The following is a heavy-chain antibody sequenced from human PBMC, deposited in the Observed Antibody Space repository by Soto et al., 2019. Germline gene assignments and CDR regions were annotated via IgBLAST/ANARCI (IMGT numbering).Heavy chain of an antibody. V-gene: IGHV4-31*03. Sequence: SDTLSITCSICGGCISSGGYYWSVIGQHPWKGLEWMGYIYDSGSTYYNPSLKSRVTISVDTSKNQLSLHLSSVTAADTAVYYCARLHVDIVATIRTYYFDYWGQGTLVTVSS. CDR1: GGCISSGGYY. CDR2: IYDSGST. D-gene: IGHD5-12*01. J-gene: IGHJ4*02. CDR3: ARLHVDIVATIRTYYFDY.